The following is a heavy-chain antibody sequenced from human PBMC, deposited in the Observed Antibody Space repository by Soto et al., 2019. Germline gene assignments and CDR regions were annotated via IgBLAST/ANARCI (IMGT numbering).Heavy chain of an antibody. D-gene: IGHD3-22*01. V-gene: IGHV1-18*01. CDR1: GYTFTSYG. J-gene: IGHJ4*02. CDR3: ARALYYYDNSGLAY. Sequence: QVRLEQSGPEVKKTGASVKVSCKASGYTFTSYGISWVRQAPGHGLEWMGWINIYSGDANYAQSFQDRVTMTRDTSTNTVYMEMRTLRSDDTAVYYCARALYYYDNSGLAYWGQGTLVTVSS. CDR2: INIYSGDA.